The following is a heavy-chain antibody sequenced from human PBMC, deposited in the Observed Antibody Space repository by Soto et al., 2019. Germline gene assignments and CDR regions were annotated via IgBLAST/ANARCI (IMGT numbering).Heavy chain of an antibody. J-gene: IGHJ4*02. D-gene: IGHD3-10*01. CDR2: ISNYNGNT. CDR1: GYTFTAYG. Sequence: QVQLVQSGTEMKKPGASVKVSCKASGYTFTAYGINWVRQAPRQGLEWMGWISNYNGNTNYAQRRQGRVTMTTDTSTTTAYMELRSLRSDDTAVYYCARTHGELRGSGSNEYWGEGTLVTVSS. V-gene: IGHV1-18*01. CDR3: ARTHGELRGSGSNEY.